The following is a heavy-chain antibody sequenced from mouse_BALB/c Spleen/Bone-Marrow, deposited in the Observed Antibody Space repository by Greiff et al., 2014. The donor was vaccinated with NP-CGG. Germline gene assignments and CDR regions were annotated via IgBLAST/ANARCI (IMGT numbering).Heavy chain of an antibody. D-gene: IGHD4-1*01. CDR2: INPGSGDT. CDR1: GYAFTNYL. J-gene: IGHJ3*01. CDR3: ARVLGFPY. V-gene: IGHV1-54*01. Sequence: QVQLKQSGPELVRPGASVKVSCKASGYAFTNYLMEWVKQRPGQGLEWIGLINPGSGDTKYNEKFKGKATLTADKSSSTAYMQLSSLTSDDSAVYFCARVLGFPYWGQGTLVTVSA.